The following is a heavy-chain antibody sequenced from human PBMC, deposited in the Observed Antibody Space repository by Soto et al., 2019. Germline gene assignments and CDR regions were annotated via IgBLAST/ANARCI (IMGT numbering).Heavy chain of an antibody. CDR1: GFTFSTYS. J-gene: IGHJ1*01. Sequence: GGSLRLSCAASGFTFSTYSMNWVRQAPGKGLEWVSYLSSSSSTIYYADSVKGRFTISRDNAKNSLYLQMNSLRAEDTAVYYCARVPAAGYCSGGSCFSIYFQHWGQGTLVTVSS. CDR2: LSSSSSTI. D-gene: IGHD2-15*01. CDR3: ARVPAAGYCSGGSCFSIYFQH. V-gene: IGHV3-48*01.